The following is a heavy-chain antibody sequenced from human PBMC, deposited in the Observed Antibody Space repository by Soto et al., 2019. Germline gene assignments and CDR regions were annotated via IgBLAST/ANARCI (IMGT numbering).Heavy chain of an antibody. V-gene: IGHV1-18*01. Sequence: QVQLVQSGAEVKKPGASVKVSCKASVYPFTSYGITWVRRAPGQGLEWMGWISAYNGNTNYAQKLQGRVTMTTATSTSTAYMELRSLRSDDTAVYYCARGGGAVVATGAAACFQHWGQGTLVTVSS. CDR2: ISAYNGNT. CDR1: VYPFTSYG. CDR3: ARGGGAVVATGAAACFQH. D-gene: IGHD2-15*01. J-gene: IGHJ1*01.